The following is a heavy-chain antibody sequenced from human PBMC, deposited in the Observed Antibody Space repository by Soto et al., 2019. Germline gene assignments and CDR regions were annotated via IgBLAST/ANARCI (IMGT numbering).Heavy chain of an antibody. CDR1: GYTFTSYY. V-gene: IGHV1-46*01. CDR2: INPSGGST. Sequence: ASVKVSCKASGYTFTSYYMHWVRQAPGQGLEWMGIINPSGGSTSYAQKFQGRVTMTRDTSTSTVYMELSSLRSEDTAVYYCARAQGIIVVVVAATPGPPGALDYWGQGTLVTVSS. D-gene: IGHD2-15*01. CDR3: ARAQGIIVVVVAATPGPPGALDY. J-gene: IGHJ4*02.